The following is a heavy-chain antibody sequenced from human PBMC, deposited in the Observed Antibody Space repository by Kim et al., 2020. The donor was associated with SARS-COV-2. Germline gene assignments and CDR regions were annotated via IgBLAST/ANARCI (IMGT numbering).Heavy chain of an antibody. CDR2: ISGSSAGT. J-gene: IGHJ4*02. D-gene: IGHD6-6*01. CDR1: GFTFSSYA. CDR3: AKRLAGQLGKYYFDY. Sequence: GGSLRLSCAASGFTFSSYAMSWVRQAPGKGLEWLSAISGSSAGTYYADSVKGRFTISRDNSKNTLYLQMNTLRAEDTAVYYCAKRLAGQLGKYYFDYWGQGTLVTVSS. V-gene: IGHV3-23*01.